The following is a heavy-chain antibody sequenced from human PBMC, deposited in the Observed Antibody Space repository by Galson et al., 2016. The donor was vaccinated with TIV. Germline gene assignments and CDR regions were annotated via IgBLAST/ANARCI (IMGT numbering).Heavy chain of an antibody. CDR1: GSSLTNSRIGVG. V-gene: IGHV2-26*01. CDR3: ARATEGSELLDAFDI. D-gene: IGHD2-21*02. CDR2: ISSNDEK. Sequence: PALVKPTQTLTLTCIVSGSSLTNSRIGVGVSWLRQPPGKALEWLAHISSNDEKSVISPLKTRLTISAGTSRSQVVFTMINMDPVDTATYYCARATEGSELLDAFDIWGRGIVVTVSS. J-gene: IGHJ3*02.